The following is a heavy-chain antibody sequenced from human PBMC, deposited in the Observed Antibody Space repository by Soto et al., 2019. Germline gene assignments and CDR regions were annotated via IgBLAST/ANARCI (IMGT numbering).Heavy chain of an antibody. D-gene: IGHD3-22*01. CDR3: ARAIRGYYDSSGYYYGSYFDY. V-gene: IGHV4-31*03. J-gene: IGHJ4*02. CDR1: GGSISSGGYY. Sequence: SETLSLTCTVSGGSISSGGYYWSWIRQHPGKGLEWIGYIYYSGSTYYNPSLKSRVTISVDTSKNQFSLKLSSVTAADTAVYYCARAIRGYYDSSGYYYGSYFDYWGQGTLVTVSS. CDR2: IYYSGST.